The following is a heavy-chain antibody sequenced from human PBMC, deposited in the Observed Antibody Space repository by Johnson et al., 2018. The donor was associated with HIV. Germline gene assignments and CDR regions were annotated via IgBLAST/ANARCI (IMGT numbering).Heavy chain of an antibody. D-gene: IGHD5-24*01. CDR1: GFTFSSYG. V-gene: IGHV3-30*02. CDR3: ARGRWLQLDAFDL. J-gene: IGHJ3*01. Sequence: QVQLVESGGGVVQPGGSLRLSCAASGFTFSSYGMHWVRQAPGKGLEWVAFIRYDGSNKYYADSVKGRFTISRDNSKNTLYLQMNSLRAEDTAVYYCARGRWLQLDAFDLWGQGTMVSVPS. CDR2: IRYDGSNK.